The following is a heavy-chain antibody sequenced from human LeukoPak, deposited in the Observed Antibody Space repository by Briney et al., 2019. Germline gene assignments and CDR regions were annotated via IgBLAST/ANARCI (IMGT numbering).Heavy chain of an antibody. CDR1: GFTFDVYT. Sequence: GGSLRLSCEASGFTFDVYTMHWVRHAPGKGLEWVSSISSSSSYIYYADSVKGRFTISRDNAKNSLYLQMNSLRAEDTAVYYCARDPERATEHGDYWGQGTLVTVSS. J-gene: IGHJ4*02. D-gene: IGHD1-26*01. CDR3: ARDPERATEHGDY. V-gene: IGHV3-21*01. CDR2: ISSSSSYI.